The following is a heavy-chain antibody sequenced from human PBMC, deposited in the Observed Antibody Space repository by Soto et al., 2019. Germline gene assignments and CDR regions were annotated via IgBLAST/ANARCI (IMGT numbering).Heavy chain of an antibody. V-gene: IGHV1-69*01. CDR2: LIPISGTA. CDR3: ARSQGSSTSLEIYYYYYYGMDV. D-gene: IGHD2-2*01. CDR1: GGTFSSYA. J-gene: IGHJ6*02. Sequence: QVQLVQSGAEVKKPGSSVKVSCKASGGTFSSYAISWVRQAPGQGLEWRGGLIPISGTANYAQKFQGRVTMTADEATSTAYMELSSLRSEDTAVYYCARSQGSSTSLEIYYYYYYGMDVWGQGTTVTVSS.